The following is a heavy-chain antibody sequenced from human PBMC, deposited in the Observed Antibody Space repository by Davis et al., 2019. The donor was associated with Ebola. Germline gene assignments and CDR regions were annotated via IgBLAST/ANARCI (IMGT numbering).Heavy chain of an antibody. CDR3: ARRMDV. J-gene: IGHJ6*02. CDR2: IYYSGST. Sequence: MPSETLSLTCTVPGGSISSSSYYWGWIRQPPGKGLEWIGSIYYSGSTYYNPSLKSRVTISVDTSKNQFSLKLSSVTAADTAVYYCARRMDVWGQGTTVTVSS. CDR1: GGSISSSSYY. V-gene: IGHV4-39*01.